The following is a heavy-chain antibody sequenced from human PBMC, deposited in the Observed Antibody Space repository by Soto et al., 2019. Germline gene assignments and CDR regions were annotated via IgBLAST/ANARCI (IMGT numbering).Heavy chain of an antibody. CDR3: ARGNSPVNVY. V-gene: IGHV3-48*03. CDR2: ITSSGSTI. Sequence: GGSLRLSCTASGFTFSNYEMNWVRQAPGKGLEWVSYITSSGSTIYYADSVKGRFTISRDNAKNSLYLQMNSLRAEDTAVYYCARGNSPVNVYWGQGTLVTVSS. J-gene: IGHJ4*02. D-gene: IGHD3-16*02. CDR1: GFTFSNYE.